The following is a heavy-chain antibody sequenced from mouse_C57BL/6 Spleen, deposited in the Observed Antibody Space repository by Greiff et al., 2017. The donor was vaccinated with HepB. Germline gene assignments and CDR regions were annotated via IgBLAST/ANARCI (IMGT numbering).Heavy chain of an antibody. CDR1: GFNIKDDY. CDR3: TLITTVVDPISY. V-gene: IGHV14-4*01. CDR2: IDPENGDT. Sequence: DVQLQESGAELVRPGASVKLSCTASGFNIKDDYMHWVKQRPEQGLEWIGWIDPENGDTEYASKFQGKATITADTSSNTAYLQLCSLTSEDTAVYYCTLITTVVDPISYWGQGTSVTVSS. J-gene: IGHJ4*01. D-gene: IGHD1-1*01.